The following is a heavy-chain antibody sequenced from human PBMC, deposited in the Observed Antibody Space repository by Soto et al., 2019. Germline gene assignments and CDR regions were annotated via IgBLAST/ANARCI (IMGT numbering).Heavy chain of an antibody. CDR2: ISSSGSTI. CDR3: ARSAPGIAAAGNWFDP. Sequence: AGGSLRLSCAASGFTFSDYYMSWIRQAPGKGLEWVSYISSSGSTIYYADSVKGRFTISRDNAKNSLYLQMNSLRAEDTAVYYCARSAPGIAAAGNWFDPWGQGTLVTVSS. J-gene: IGHJ5*02. V-gene: IGHV3-11*01. D-gene: IGHD6-13*01. CDR1: GFTFSDYY.